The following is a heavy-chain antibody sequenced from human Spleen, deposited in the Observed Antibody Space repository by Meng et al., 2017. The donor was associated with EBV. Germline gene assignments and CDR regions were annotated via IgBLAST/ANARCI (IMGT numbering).Heavy chain of an antibody. V-gene: IGHV1-18*01. J-gene: IGHJ4*02. Sequence: QVQVEVAGGGMKNPGDSVKVSVNVSANFFTSNCISWVRQAPGQGLEWMGWISTYNGDTIYAQKLQGRVTMTTDTSTTTGYMELRSLTSDDTAVYYCARVADPAAAGSNNFDFWGQGTLVTVSS. D-gene: IGHD6-13*01. CDR2: ISTYNGDT. CDR3: ARVADPAAAGSNNFDF. CDR1: ANFFTSNC.